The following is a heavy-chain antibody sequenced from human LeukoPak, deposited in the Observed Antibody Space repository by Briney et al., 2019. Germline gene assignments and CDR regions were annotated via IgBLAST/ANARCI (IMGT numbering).Heavy chain of an antibody. J-gene: IGHJ2*01. Sequence: GEFLKISCEASGFNFTNYWIAWVRQTPGKGLDWMGIVYPADSDSKYSPSFQDAVTISADKSTSAAYLEWRSLKASDTATYYCARFGFSNSLDFYFDVWGRGTLVTVSS. CDR2: VYPADSDS. D-gene: IGHD6-6*01. CDR1: GFNFTNYW. CDR3: ARFGFSNSLDFYFDV. V-gene: IGHV5-51*01.